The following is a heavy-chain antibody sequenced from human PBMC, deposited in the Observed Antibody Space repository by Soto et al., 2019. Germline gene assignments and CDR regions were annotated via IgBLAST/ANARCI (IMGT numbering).Heavy chain of an antibody. J-gene: IGHJ4*02. CDR2: IFGLGYT. Sequence: QVQLQESGPRLVKPSETLSLTCTVSGDSMTNYYWAWIRQPAGKGLEWIGRIFGLGYTNYNPSLKSRLILSVDTSKSQFALKLTSVIAADTADYYCVRESDYSDNNGHPLFDYWGQGTVVSVSS. V-gene: IGHV4-4*07. D-gene: IGHD2-8*01. CDR3: VRESDYSDNNGHPLFDY. CDR1: GDSMTNYY.